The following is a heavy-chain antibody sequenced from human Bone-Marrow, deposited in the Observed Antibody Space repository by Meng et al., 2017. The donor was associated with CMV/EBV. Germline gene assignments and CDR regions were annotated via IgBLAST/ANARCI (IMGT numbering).Heavy chain of an antibody. J-gene: IGHJ5*02. CDR3: ARGGYCSSTSCNSGIRIGFDP. D-gene: IGHD2-2*01. CDR2: INPSGGST. Sequence: ASVKVSCKASGYTFTNYYMHWVRQAPGQGLEWMGIINPSGGSTSYAQNFQGRVTMTRDTSTSTVYMELSSLRSEDTAVYYCARGGYCSSTSCNSGIRIGFDPWGQGTLVTVSS. V-gene: IGHV1-46*01. CDR1: GYTFTNYY.